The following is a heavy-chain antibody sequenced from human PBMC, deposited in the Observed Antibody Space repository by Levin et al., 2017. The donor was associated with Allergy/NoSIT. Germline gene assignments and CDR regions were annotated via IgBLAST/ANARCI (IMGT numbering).Heavy chain of an antibody. Sequence: KTSETLSLTCVVSRGSFSSSNWWSWVRQSPGKGLEWIGEIHHTGTTNYNPSLKSRVSLSVDESRKQISLKLRSVTAADTAMYYCAGHDSGHWSPPFDYWGQGTLVIVTS. J-gene: IGHJ4*02. CDR2: IHHTGTT. V-gene: IGHV4-4*02. D-gene: IGHD5-12*01. CDR3: AGHDSGHWSPPFDY. CDR1: RGSFSSSNW.